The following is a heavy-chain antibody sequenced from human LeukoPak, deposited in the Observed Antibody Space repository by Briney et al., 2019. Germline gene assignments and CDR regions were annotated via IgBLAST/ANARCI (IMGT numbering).Heavy chain of an antibody. J-gene: IGHJ4*02. D-gene: IGHD4-17*01. V-gene: IGHV3-64D*06. Sequence: PGGSLRLSCSASGFTFSSYAMYWVRQAPGKGLEYVSGISRNGDSTYYADSVKGTFTISRANSKNTVYLQMSSLRADDTAMYYCVKSGYGDYCDYWGQGTLVTVSS. CDR1: GFTFSSYA. CDR2: ISRNGDST. CDR3: VKSGYGDYCDY.